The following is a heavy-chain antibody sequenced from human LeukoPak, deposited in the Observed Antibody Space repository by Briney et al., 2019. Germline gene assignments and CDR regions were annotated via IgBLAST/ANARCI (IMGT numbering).Heavy chain of an antibody. V-gene: IGHV1-3*01. Sequence: ASVKVSCKASGYTFISCAIHWVRQAPGQRLEWMGLINAGNGNTKYSEKFQGRVTITRDTSANTAYMEVSSLRSEDTAVYYCARVLLEFGGWFDPWGQGTLVTVSS. CDR1: GYTFISCA. CDR3: ARVLLEFGGWFDP. CDR2: INAGNGNT. D-gene: IGHD3-3*01. J-gene: IGHJ5*02.